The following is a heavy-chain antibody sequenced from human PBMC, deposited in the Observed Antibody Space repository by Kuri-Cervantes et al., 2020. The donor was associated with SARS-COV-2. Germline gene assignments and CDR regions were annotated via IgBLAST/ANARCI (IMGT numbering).Heavy chain of an antibody. J-gene: IGHJ4*02. Sequence: SETLSLTCTVSGCSISSYYWSWIRQPPGKGLEWIGYIYYSGSTNYNPSLKSRVTISVDTSKNQFSLKLSSVTAADTAVYYCASLGDYDDYWGQGTLVTVSS. V-gene: IGHV4-59*01. D-gene: IGHD4-17*01. CDR1: GCSISSYY. CDR2: IYYSGST. CDR3: ASLGDYDDY.